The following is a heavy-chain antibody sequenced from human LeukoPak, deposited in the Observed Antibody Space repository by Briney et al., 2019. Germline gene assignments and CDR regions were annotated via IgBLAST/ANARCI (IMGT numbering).Heavy chain of an antibody. V-gene: IGHV1-46*01. D-gene: IGHD6-25*01. CDR2: INPSGGST. CDR3: ATGSRVFAFDI. Sequence: ASVKVSCKASGYTFTSYYMHWVRQAPGQGLEWMGIINPSGGSTSYAQKFQGRVTMTRDTSTGTVYMELSSLRSDDTAVYYCATGSRVFAFDIWGQGTMVTVSS. J-gene: IGHJ3*02. CDR1: GYTFTSYY.